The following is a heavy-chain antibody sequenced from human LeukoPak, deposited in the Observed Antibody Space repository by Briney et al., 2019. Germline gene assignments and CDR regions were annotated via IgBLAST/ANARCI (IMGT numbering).Heavy chain of an antibody. Sequence: GGSLRLSCAASGFTVSSNYMSWVRQAPGKGLEWVSVTYSGGSTYYADSVKGRFTISRDNSKNTLYLQMNSLRAEDTAVYYCAREVRGNYYDSSGYYDYWGQGTLVTVSS. V-gene: IGHV3-53*01. CDR2: TYSGGST. D-gene: IGHD3-22*01. CDR1: GFTVSSNY. CDR3: AREVRGNYYDSSGYYDY. J-gene: IGHJ4*02.